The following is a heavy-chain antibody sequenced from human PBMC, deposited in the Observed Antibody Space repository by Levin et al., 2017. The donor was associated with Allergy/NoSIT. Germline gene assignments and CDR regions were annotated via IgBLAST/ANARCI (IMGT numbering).Heavy chain of an antibody. D-gene: IGHD1-26*01. CDR2: ISGSGGST. V-gene: IGHV3-23*01. J-gene: IGHJ4*02. CDR1: GFTFSSYA. Sequence: GGSLRLSCAASGFTFSSYAMSWVRQAPGKGLEWVSAISGSGGSTYYADSVKGRFTISRDKSKNTLSLQMNSLRGEDTAVYYCAKERGWGEGPPDYWGQGTLVTVSS. CDR3: AKERGWGEGPPDY.